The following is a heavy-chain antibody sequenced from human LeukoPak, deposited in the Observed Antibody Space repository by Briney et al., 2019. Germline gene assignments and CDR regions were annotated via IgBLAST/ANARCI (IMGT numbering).Heavy chain of an antibody. V-gene: IGHV4-30-2*03. D-gene: IGHD3-10*01. Sequence: PSETLSLTCAVSGGSISSGGYSWSWIRQPPGKGLEWIGYIYHSGSTYYNPSLKSRVTISVDTSKNQFSLKLSSVTAADTAVYYCARHPRLWFGELYYYFDYWGQGTLVTVSS. J-gene: IGHJ4*02. CDR2: IYHSGST. CDR1: GGSISSGGYS. CDR3: ARHPRLWFGELYYYFDY.